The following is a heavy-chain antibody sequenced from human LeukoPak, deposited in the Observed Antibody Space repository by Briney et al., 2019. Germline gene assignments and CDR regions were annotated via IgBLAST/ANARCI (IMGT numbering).Heavy chain of an antibody. D-gene: IGHD6-6*01. Sequence: EASVKVSCKASGGTFSSYAISWVRQAPGQGLEWMGGIIPIFGTANYAQKFQGRVTITADESTSTAYMELSSLRSEDTAVYYCARDYSSSSTPHYGMDVWGQGTTVTVSS. CDR2: IIPIFGTA. CDR3: ARDYSSSSTPHYGMDV. V-gene: IGHV1-69*13. J-gene: IGHJ6*02. CDR1: GGTFSSYA.